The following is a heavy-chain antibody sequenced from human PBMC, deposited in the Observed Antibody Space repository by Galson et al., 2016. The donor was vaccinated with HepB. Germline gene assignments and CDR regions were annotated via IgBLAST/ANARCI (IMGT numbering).Heavy chain of an antibody. CDR1: GGSISPYY. V-gene: IGHV4-59*01. CDR3: ARSRGSF. J-gene: IGHJ4*02. CDR2: IYYSGST. D-gene: IGHD1-26*01. Sequence: SETLSLTCTVSGGSISPYYWSWIRQPPGKGLEWIGYIYYSGSTNYNPSLQSRVTVSVDTSKNQFSLNLSSVTAADTAVYYCARSRGSFWGQGTLVTVSS.